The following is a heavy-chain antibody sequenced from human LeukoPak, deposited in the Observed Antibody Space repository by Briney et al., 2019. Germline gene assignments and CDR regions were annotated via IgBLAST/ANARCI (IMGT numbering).Heavy chain of an antibody. CDR3: AKGDYGDPGDY. CDR1: GFTFSSYA. CDR2: ISYDGSNK. D-gene: IGHD4-17*01. V-gene: IGHV3-30-3*01. Sequence: GGSLRLSCAASGFTFSSYAMHWVRQAPGKGLEWVAVISYDGSNKYYADSVKGRFTISRDNSKNTLYLQMNSLRAEDTAVYYCAKGDYGDPGDYWGQGTLVTVSS. J-gene: IGHJ4*02.